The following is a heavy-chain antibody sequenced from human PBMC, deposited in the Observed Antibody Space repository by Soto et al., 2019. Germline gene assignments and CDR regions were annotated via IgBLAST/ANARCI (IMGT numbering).Heavy chain of an antibody. Sequence: GASVKVSCKASGYTFTSYAISWVRQAPGQGLEWMGGTIPIFGTANYAQKFQGRVTITADESTSTAYMELSSLRSEDTAVYYCAVRGYSYGFDYWGQGTLVTVSS. J-gene: IGHJ4*02. CDR1: GYTFTSYA. CDR3: AVRGYSYGFDY. CDR2: TIPIFGTA. D-gene: IGHD5-18*01. V-gene: IGHV1-69*13.